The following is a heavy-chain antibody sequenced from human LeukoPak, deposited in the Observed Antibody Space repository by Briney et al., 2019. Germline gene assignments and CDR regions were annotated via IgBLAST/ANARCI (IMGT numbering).Heavy chain of an antibody. CDR2: IYQTGSA. CDR3: ARGLDYLDV. Sequence: SETLSLTCTVSGGSITGISYYWNWLRQPPGKELEWIGRIYQTGSADYKPSLKSRVTLSVDTTNNQFSLRLSSVTAADTAVYYCARGLDYLDVWSKGVTVSVSS. V-gene: IGHV4-39*01. J-gene: IGHJ6*03. CDR1: GGSITGISYY. D-gene: IGHD3/OR15-3a*01.